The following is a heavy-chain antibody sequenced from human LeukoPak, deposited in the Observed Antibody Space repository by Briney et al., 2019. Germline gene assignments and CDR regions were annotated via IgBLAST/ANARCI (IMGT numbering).Heavy chain of an antibody. J-gene: IGHJ6*02. D-gene: IGHD3-10*01. V-gene: IGHV3-21*01. CDR2: ISSSSSYK. CDR1: GFTFSSYS. Sequence: PGGSLRLSCVASGFTFSSYSMNWVRQAPGKGLEWVSSISSSSSYKYYTDSVKGRFTISRDNAKNSLYLQMNSLRAEDTAVYYCSRQTDYYVSGSYPDVWGQGTTVTVSS. CDR3: SRQTDYYVSGSYPDV.